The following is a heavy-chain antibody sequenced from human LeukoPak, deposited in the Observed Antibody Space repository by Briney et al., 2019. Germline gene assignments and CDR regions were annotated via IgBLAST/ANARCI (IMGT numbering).Heavy chain of an antibody. D-gene: IGHD3-22*01. V-gene: IGHV4-31*03. Sequence: SETLSLTRTASGGSISSGGYYWSWIRQHPGKGLEWIGYIYYSGSTYYNPSLKSRVTISVDTSKNQFSLKLSSVTAADTAVYYCARGSLTYYDSSGYYYRAFDIWGQGTMVTVSS. CDR3: ARGSLTYYDSSGYYYRAFDI. J-gene: IGHJ3*02. CDR2: IYYSGST. CDR1: GGSISSGGYY.